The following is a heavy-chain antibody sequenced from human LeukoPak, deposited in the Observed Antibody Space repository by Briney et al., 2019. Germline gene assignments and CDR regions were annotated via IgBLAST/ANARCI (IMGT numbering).Heavy chain of an antibody. V-gene: IGHV4-59*01. CDR3: ARGQSTGTTAQPDY. D-gene: IGHD1-1*01. CDR1: GGSISTSY. J-gene: IGHJ4*02. Sequence: ASETLSLTCTVSGGSISTSYWSWIRQPPGKGLEWIGYIYYSGYTNYNPSLKSRVTMSVDTSKNQFSLKLSSVTAADTAVYYCARGQSTGTTAQPDYWGQGTLVTVSS. CDR2: IYYSGYT.